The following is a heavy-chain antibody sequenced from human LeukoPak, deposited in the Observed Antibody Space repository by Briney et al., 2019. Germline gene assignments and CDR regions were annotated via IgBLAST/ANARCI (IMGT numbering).Heavy chain of an antibody. CDR1: GGSISSGGYY. Sequence: SETLSLTCTVSGGSISSGGYYWSWIRQPPGKGLEWIGEINHSGSTNYNLSLKSRVTISVDTSKNQFSLKLSSVTAADTAVYYCAKLYCSSTSCYKLLDYWGQGTLVTVSS. D-gene: IGHD2-2*02. CDR2: INHSGST. V-gene: IGHV4-39*07. J-gene: IGHJ4*02. CDR3: AKLYCSSTSCYKLLDY.